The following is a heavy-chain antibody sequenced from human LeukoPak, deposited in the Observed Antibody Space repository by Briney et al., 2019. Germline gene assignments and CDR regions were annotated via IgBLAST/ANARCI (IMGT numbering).Heavy chain of an antibody. J-gene: IGHJ4*02. D-gene: IGHD6-6*01. CDR3: AKEDSSSSRYYFEY. V-gene: IGHV3-23*01. Sequence: GGSLRLSCAASGFAFSNYAMSWVRQAPGMGLEWVSSISAGGGGTYYADSVKGRFTISRDNAKNTLYLQMNSLRAEGTAIYYCAKEDSSSSRYYFEYWGQGALVTVSP. CDR1: GFAFSNYA. CDR2: ISAGGGGT.